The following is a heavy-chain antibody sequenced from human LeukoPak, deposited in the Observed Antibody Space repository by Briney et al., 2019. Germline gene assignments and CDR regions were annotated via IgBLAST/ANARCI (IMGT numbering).Heavy chain of an antibody. V-gene: IGHV3-21*01. J-gene: IGHJ4*02. CDR3: ARKSVAGSLLGDLDY. Sequence: GGSLRLSCAASGFTFSTCSMNWVRQAPGKGLEWVSSISSSSSYTYYADSVKGRFTISRDNAKNSLSLQMNSLRAEDTAVYYCARKSVAGSLLGDLDYWGQGTLVTVSS. CDR2: ISSSSSYT. D-gene: IGHD6-19*01. CDR1: GFTFSTCS.